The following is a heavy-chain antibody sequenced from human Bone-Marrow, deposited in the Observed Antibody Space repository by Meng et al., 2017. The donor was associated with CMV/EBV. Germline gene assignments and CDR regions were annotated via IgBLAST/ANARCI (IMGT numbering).Heavy chain of an antibody. D-gene: IGHD2-2*01. CDR1: VTRDW. CDR3: ARQGADIVVVPAEDWFDP. CDR2: IYPGDSDT. Sequence: VTRDWIGWVGQMPGKGLEWMGIIYPGDSDTRYSPSFQGQVTISADKSISTAYLQWSSLKASDTAMYYCARQGADIVVVPAEDWFDPWGQGTLVTVSS. V-gene: IGHV5-51*01. J-gene: IGHJ5*02.